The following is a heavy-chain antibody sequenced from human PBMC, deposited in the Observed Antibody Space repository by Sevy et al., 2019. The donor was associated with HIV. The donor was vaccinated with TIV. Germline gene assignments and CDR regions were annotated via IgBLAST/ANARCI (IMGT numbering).Heavy chain of an antibody. Sequence: GGSLRPSCAASGFTFSSYAMHWVRQAPGKGLEWVAVISYDGSNKYYADSVKGRFTISRDNSKNTLYLQMNSLRAEDTAVYYCARDLTQYYDILTGYSRGGMDVWGQGTTVTVSS. J-gene: IGHJ6*02. V-gene: IGHV3-30*04. D-gene: IGHD3-9*01. CDR2: ISYDGSNK. CDR3: ARDLTQYYDILTGYSRGGMDV. CDR1: GFTFSSYA.